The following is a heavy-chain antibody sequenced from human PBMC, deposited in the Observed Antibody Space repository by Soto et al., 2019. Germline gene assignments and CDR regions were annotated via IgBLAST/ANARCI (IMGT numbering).Heavy chain of an antibody. V-gene: IGHV4-59*01. D-gene: IGHD6-13*01. CDR3: ARDLAAVPRAFDY. CDR1: GGSISSYF. Sequence: QVQLQESGPGLLKPSETLSLTCTVSGGSISSYFYTWVRQPPGKGLEWIGSVYYTGTTDYNPSLKSRVTISVDTSKTQFSLNLRSVTAADTALYYCARDLAAVPRAFDYWGRGTLVTVSS. J-gene: IGHJ4*02. CDR2: VYYTGTT.